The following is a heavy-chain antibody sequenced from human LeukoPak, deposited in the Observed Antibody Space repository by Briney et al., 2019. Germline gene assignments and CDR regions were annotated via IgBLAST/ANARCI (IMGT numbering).Heavy chain of an antibody. V-gene: IGHV1-18*01. J-gene: IGHJ4*02. Sequence: ASVKVSCKASGYTFSNFGISWVRQAPGQGLEWMGWISGNNDDPNYGQKFQGRLTVTTDSSTNTAYMELRNLRSDDTAVYYCARDGTSTDDYWGQGALVTVSS. D-gene: IGHD2-2*01. CDR3: ARDGTSTDDY. CDR2: ISGNNDDP. CDR1: GYTFSNFG.